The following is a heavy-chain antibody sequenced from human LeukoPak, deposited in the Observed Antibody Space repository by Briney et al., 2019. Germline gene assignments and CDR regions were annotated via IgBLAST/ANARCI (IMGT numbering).Heavy chain of an antibody. D-gene: IGHD6-13*01. CDR1: GFTFDDYA. CDR2: IYHSGST. CDR3: ARIYSSSWFLNWFDP. J-gene: IGHJ5*02. V-gene: IGHV4-38-2*01. Sequence: GSLRLSCAASGFTFDDYAMHWIRQPPGKGLECIGTIYHSGSTYYNPSFKSRVTISVDTSKNQFSLKLNSVTAADTAVYYCARIYSSSWFLNWFDPWGQGTLVTVSS.